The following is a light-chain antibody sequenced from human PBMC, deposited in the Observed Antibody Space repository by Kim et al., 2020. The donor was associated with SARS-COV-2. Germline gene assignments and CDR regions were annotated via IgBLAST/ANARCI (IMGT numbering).Light chain of an antibody. V-gene: IGLV3-1*01. CDR1: KLGDKY. CDR3: QAWDRRTVV. J-gene: IGLJ2*01. CDR2: QDT. Sequence: SYELNQPPSVSVSPGQTASITCSGDKLGDKYACWYQQKPGQSPVLVIYQDTKRPSGIPERFSGSNSGNTATLTISGTQAMDEADYYCQAWDRRTVVFGGGTKLSVL.